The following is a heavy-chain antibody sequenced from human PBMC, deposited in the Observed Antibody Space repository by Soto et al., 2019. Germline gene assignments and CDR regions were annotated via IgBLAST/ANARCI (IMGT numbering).Heavy chain of an antibody. J-gene: IGHJ6*02. CDR2: FDPEDGET. V-gene: IGHV1-24*01. CDR3: ATATGYGGNRGTYYYGMDV. CDR1: GYTLTELS. Sequence: ASVKVSCKVSGYTLTELSMHWVRQAPGKGLEWMGGFDPEDGETIYAQKFQGRVTMTEDTSTDTAYMELSSLRSEDTAVYYCATATGYGGNRGTYYYGMDVWGQGTTVTVSS. D-gene: IGHD2-15*01.